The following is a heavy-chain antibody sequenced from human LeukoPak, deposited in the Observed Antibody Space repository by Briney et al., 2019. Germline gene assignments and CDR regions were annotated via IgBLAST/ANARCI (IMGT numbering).Heavy chain of an antibody. D-gene: IGHD2-15*01. CDR1: AGSIRYYY. CDR3: ARKGGLFDY. CDR2: IYYNGST. J-gene: IGHJ4*02. V-gene: IGHV4-59*01. Sequence: SLETLSLTCTVSAGSIRYYYWSWIRQSPGKGLECIGYIYYNGSTNYNPSLKSRVTISVDMSKNQFSLKMSSVTAADTAVYYCARKGGLFDYWGQGRLVTVSS.